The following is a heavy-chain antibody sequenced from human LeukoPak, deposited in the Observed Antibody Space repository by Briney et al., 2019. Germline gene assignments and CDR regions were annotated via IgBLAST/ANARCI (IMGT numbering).Heavy chain of an antibody. D-gene: IGHD3-3*01. CDR2: MNPNSGNT. CDR3: ARAYLDWDYYYYMDV. CDR1: GYTFTSYD. J-gene: IGHJ6*03. Sequence: GASVKVSCKASGYTFTSYDINWVRQATGQGLEWMGWMNPNSGNTGYAQKFQGRITITRNTSISTAYMELSSLRSEDTAVYYCARAYLDWDYYYYMDVWGKGTTVTVSS. V-gene: IGHV1-8*03.